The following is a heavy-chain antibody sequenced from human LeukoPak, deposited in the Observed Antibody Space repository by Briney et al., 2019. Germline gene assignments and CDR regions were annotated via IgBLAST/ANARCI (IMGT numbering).Heavy chain of an antibody. CDR1: GFTFSSYS. D-gene: IGHD2-2*02. J-gene: IGHJ3*02. CDR3: AREEIVVVPAAIGGAFDI. Sequence: GGSLRPSCAASGFTFSSYSMNWVRQAPGKGLEWVSYISSSSSTIYYADSVKGRFTISRDNAKNSLYLQMNSLRDEDTAVYYCAREEIVVVPAAIGGAFDIWGQGTMVTVSS. V-gene: IGHV3-48*02. CDR2: ISSSSSTI.